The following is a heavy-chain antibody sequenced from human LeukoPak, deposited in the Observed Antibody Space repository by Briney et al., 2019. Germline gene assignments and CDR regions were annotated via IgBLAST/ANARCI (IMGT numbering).Heavy chain of an antibody. D-gene: IGHD2-15*01. CDR1: GGSISSSSYY. CDR2: IYYSGST. V-gene: IGHV4-39*07. Sequence: PSETLSLTCTVSGGSISSSSYYWGWIRQPPGKGLEWIGSIYYSGSTYYNPSLKSRVTISVDTSKNQFSLKLSSVTAADTAVYYCARRGSRRTPFDYWGQGTLVTVSS. J-gene: IGHJ4*02. CDR3: ARRGSRRTPFDY.